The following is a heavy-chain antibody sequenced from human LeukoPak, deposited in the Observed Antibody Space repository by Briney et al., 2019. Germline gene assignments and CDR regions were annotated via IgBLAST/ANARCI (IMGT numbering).Heavy chain of an antibody. Sequence: PSETLSLTCAVYGGSFSGYYWSWIRQPPGKGLEWIGEINHSGSTNYNPSLKSRVTISVDTSKNQFSLKLSSVTAADTAVYYCARHRSSIAARRYAFDIWGQGTMVTVSS. CDR1: GGSFSGYY. D-gene: IGHD6-6*01. J-gene: IGHJ3*02. CDR3: ARHRSSIAARRYAFDI. V-gene: IGHV4-34*01. CDR2: INHSGST.